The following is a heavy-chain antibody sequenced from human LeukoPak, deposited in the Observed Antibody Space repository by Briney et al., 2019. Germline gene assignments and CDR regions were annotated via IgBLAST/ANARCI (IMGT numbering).Heavy chain of an antibody. CDR1: GGSISSYY. V-gene: IGHV4-59*01. D-gene: IGHD2-2*01. CDR3: ASGPIVVVPAGAFDI. Sequence: PSETLSLTCTVSGGSISSYYWSWIRQPPGKGLEWIGYIYYSGSTNYNPSLKSRVTISVDTSKNQFSLKLSSVTAADTAVYYCASGPIVVVPAGAFDIWGQGSMVTVSS. J-gene: IGHJ3*02. CDR2: IYYSGST.